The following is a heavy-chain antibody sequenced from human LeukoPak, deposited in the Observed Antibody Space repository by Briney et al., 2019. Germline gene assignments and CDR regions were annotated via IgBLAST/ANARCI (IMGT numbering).Heavy chain of an antibody. Sequence: GGSLRLSCAASGFTFISFGMHWVRQAPGKGLQWAALISFDGGDKYYADSVKGRFTISRDNSKDTLFLQMNSLRPEDTAVYYCAKQGRDHCSGGSCYLFDYWGQGTLVTVSS. J-gene: IGHJ4*02. D-gene: IGHD2-15*01. V-gene: IGHV3-30*18. CDR3: AKQGRDHCSGGSCYLFDY. CDR1: GFTFISFG. CDR2: ISFDGGDK.